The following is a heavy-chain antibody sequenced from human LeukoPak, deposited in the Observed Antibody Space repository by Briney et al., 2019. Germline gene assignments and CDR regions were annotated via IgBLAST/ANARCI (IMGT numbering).Heavy chain of an antibody. J-gene: IGHJ4*02. CDR2: IRHDGSNK. V-gene: IGHV3-30*02. CDR3: AKYSGYDHFFDY. D-gene: IGHD5-12*01. Sequence: GGSLRLSCAASGFTFSSYGMHWVRQAAGKGLEWVAFIRHDGSNKYYADSVKGRFTISRDNSKNTLYLQMNSLRAEDTAVSYCAKYSGYDHFFDYWGQGTLVTVSS. CDR1: GFTFSSYG.